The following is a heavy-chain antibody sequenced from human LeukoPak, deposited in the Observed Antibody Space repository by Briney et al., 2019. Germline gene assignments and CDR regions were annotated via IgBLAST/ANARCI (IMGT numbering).Heavy chain of an antibody. V-gene: IGHV4-4*02. D-gene: IGHD3-10*01. CDR3: ARQVYYGSGLDY. CDR1: GDSVGSSHW. Sequence: SETLSLTCVVSGDSVGSSHWWSWVRQPPGKGLEWIGEIYHNGRTNYNPSLKSRVTISVDKSNNHFSLKLSSVTAADTAVYYCARQVYYGSGLDYWGQGTLVTVSS. CDR2: IYHNGRT. J-gene: IGHJ4*02.